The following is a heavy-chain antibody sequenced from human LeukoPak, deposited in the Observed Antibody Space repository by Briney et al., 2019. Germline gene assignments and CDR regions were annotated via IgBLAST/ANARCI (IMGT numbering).Heavy chain of an antibody. CDR3: AREASMVATSPLDY. Sequence: SVKVSCKASGGTFSSYAISWVRQAPGQGLEWMGGIIPIFGTANYAQKFQGRVTITADESTSTAYMELSSLRSEDTAVYYCAREASMVATSPLDYWGQGTLVTVSS. V-gene: IGHV1-69*13. CDR1: GGTFSSYA. J-gene: IGHJ4*02. CDR2: IIPIFGTA. D-gene: IGHD5-12*01.